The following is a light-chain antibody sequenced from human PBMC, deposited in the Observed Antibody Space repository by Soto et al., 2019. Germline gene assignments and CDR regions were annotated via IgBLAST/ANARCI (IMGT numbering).Light chain of an antibody. Sequence: DIQMTQSPSTLSASVGDRVTIACRASQSIGRLLAWYQGKPGKAPELLIYDASNLETGVPLRFSGSGSGTEFNLTISSLQSDDCATYCGQQSSRYHLTFGGGTKAEI. V-gene: IGKV1-5*01. CDR1: QSIGRL. CDR2: DAS. CDR3: QQSSRYHLT. J-gene: IGKJ4*01.